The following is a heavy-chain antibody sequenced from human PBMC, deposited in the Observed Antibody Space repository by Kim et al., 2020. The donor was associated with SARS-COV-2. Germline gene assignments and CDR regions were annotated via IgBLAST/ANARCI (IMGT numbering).Heavy chain of an antibody. Sequence: DSVKGRFTISSNNSNNTLYLPMNSLRAEDTAVYYCAKRMLSSSGNYYFDYWVQGTLVTVSS. D-gene: IGHD3-22*01. J-gene: IGHJ4*02. V-gene: IGHV3-23*01. CDR3: AKRMLSSSGNYYFDY.